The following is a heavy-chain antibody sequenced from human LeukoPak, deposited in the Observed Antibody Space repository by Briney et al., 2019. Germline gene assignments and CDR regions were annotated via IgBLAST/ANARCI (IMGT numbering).Heavy chain of an antibody. D-gene: IGHD5-24*01. Sequence: GGSLRLSCETAGFTLSSYVMHWVRRTPGKGLVWVSRISHDGIISYADSVKGRFTISRDNAKNTLILQMNSLRVEDTAVYYCARDWVYKIDYWGRGTLVTVSS. J-gene: IGHJ4*02. V-gene: IGHV3-74*01. CDR2: ISHDGII. CDR1: GFTLSSYV. CDR3: ARDWVYKIDY.